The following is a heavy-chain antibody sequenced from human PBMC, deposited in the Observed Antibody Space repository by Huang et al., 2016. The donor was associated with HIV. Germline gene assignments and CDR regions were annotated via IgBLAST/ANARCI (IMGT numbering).Heavy chain of an antibody. D-gene: IGHD1-1*01. Sequence: EVQLVESGGTVVQPGGSLRLSCAASGFTFRDYSMNWVRQAPGEGVEWVSYISSSSSTVYDADSAKGRFTSSRDNAKNSLFLQMNSLRAEDTAVYYCARGYMPPADYWGQGTLVSVSS. CDR3: ARGYMPPADY. CDR2: ISSSSSTV. V-gene: IGHV3-48*01. CDR1: GFTFRDYS. J-gene: IGHJ4*02.